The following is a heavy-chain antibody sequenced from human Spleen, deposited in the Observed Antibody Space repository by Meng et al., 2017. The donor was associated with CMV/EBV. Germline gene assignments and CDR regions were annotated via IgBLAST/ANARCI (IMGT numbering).Heavy chain of an antibody. CDR1: GASMSSYY. Sequence: SETLSLTCTVSGASMSSYYWTWIRQPPGKGLEWIGNIYYSGSTNYNPSLKGRVAISVDTSKNQFSLKLSSVTAADTAVYYCARADIGYCSGTSCYSGAFDIWGQGTMVTVSS. J-gene: IGHJ3*02. D-gene: IGHD2-2*01. V-gene: IGHV4-59*12. CDR3: ARADIGYCSGTSCYSGAFDI. CDR2: IYYSGST.